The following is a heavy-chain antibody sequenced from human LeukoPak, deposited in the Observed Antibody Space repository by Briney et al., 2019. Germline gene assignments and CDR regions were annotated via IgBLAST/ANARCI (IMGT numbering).Heavy chain of an antibody. CDR3: ARDKGYSYGWRYYYYGMDV. V-gene: IGHV1-69*13. Sequence: SVEVSCKASGGTFSSYAISWVRQAPGQGLEWMGGIIPIFGTANYAQKFQGRVTITAGESTSTAYMELSSLRSEDTAVYYCARDKGYSYGWRYYYYGMDVWGQGTTVTVSS. J-gene: IGHJ6*02. CDR2: IIPIFGTA. CDR1: GGTFSSYA. D-gene: IGHD5-18*01.